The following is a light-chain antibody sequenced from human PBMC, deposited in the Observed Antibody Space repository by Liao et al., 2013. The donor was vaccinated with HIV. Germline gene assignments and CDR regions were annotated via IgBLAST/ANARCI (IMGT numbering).Light chain of an antibody. Sequence: SYELTQPPSLSVSPGQTAHITCTGAQLFDQSAFWYQQRPGQSPVLVIYHNNKRPSGIPERFSGSNSGNTATLTISGTQTMDEADYYCQAWDSSSDCVFGPGTTVSVL. CDR2: HNN. J-gene: IGLJ1*01. CDR3: QAWDSSSDCV. CDR1: QLFDQS. V-gene: IGLV3-1*01.